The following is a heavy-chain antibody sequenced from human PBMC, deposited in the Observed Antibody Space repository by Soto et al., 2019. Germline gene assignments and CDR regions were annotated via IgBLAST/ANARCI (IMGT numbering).Heavy chain of an antibody. V-gene: IGHV3-7*01. CDR3: VREGDSGFFS. Sequence: EVQLVESGGGLVQPGGSLRLSCATSGFTFGDYWMSWVCQAPGKRLEWVANTKQDESEKYYVGSVKGRFTISRDNAKNSLYLQMNSLRAEDTAVYFCVREGDSGFFSWGQGTLVTVSS. J-gene: IGHJ5*02. D-gene: IGHD6-25*01. CDR1: GFTFGDYW. CDR2: TKQDESEK.